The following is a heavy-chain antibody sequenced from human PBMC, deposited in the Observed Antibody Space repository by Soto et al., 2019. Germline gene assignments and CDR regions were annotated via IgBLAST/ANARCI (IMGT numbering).Heavy chain of an antibody. Sequence: QVQLVESGGGVVQPGRSLRLSCAASGFSFSSYGMHWVRQAPGKGLEWVAMISYDGTDEYYADSVKGRFTISRDNSKNAVYLQMNSLRAGDTAVCSCAKQESDWKDLFDYGGRGTLVTVSS. CDR1: GFSFSSYG. D-gene: IGHD1-1*01. CDR2: ISYDGTDE. J-gene: IGHJ4*02. CDR3: AKQESDWKDLFDY. V-gene: IGHV3-30*18.